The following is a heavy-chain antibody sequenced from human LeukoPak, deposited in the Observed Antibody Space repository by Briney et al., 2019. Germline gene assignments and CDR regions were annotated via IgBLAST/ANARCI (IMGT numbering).Heavy chain of an antibody. J-gene: IGHJ4*02. CDR3: AIDRDYTPAVPPLEY. CDR2: ISWNSGST. CDR1: GFTFNDYA. D-gene: IGHD2-15*01. Sequence: GRSLRLSCAAAGFTFNDYAMHWVRQAPGKGLEWVSGISWNSGSTGYADSVKGRFTISRDNSKNSLYLQMNSLRTDDTAVYYCAIDRDYTPAVPPLEYWGKGTLVTVSS. V-gene: IGHV3-9*01.